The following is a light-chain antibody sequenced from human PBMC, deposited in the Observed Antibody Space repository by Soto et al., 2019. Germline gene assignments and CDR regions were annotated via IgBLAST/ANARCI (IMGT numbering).Light chain of an antibody. V-gene: IGKV3-20*01. Sequence: EIVLTQSPSTLSLSPGQRATLSCRASQTLRGNFLAWYQQKHGQAPSLLIYAASSRAAGIPDKFSGSGSGTDFTLTISRLEPEDFAVYYCQHYGDSPPYTFGQGTKLEIK. CDR3: QHYGDSPPYT. J-gene: IGKJ2*01. CDR1: QTLRGNF. CDR2: AAS.